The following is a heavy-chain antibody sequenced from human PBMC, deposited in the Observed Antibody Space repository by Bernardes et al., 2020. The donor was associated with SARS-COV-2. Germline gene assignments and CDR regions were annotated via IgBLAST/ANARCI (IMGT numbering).Heavy chain of an antibody. Sequence: SLRLSCAASGFTFNSYSMNWVRQTPGKGLEWVASINLNSDYIYYAVSVRGRFTISRDNAQNSLFLQMNSLRAEDTALYYCVRGYTGVPTSIQFDQWGRGTLVTVSS. CDR1: GFTFNSYS. J-gene: IGHJ4*02. CDR3: VRGYTGVPTSIQFDQ. V-gene: IGHV3-21*01. CDR2: INLNSDYI. D-gene: IGHD3-16*02.